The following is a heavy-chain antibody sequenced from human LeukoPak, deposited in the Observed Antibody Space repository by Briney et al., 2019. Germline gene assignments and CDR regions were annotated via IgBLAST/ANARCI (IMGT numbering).Heavy chain of an antibody. D-gene: IGHD2-2*02. V-gene: IGHV4-38-2*02. CDR2: IYHSGST. J-gene: IGHJ5*02. Sequence: SETLSLTCTVSGYSISSGYYWGWIRQPPGKGLEWIGNIYHSGSTYYNPSLKNRVTMSRDTSKNQFSLNLNSVTATDTAVYYRARECSSTTCYTRSFDPWGQGTLVTVSS. CDR3: ARECSSTTCYTRSFDP. CDR1: GYSISSGYY.